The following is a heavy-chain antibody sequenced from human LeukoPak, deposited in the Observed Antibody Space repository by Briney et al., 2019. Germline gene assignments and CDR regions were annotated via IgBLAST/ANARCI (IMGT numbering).Heavy chain of an antibody. CDR2: INPNSGGT. CDR3: ARDYSSGWYDWFDS. J-gene: IGHJ5*01. Sequence: ASVKVSCKASGYTFTGYYMHWVRQAPGQGLEWMGWINPNSGGTNYAQKFQGRVTMTRDTSISTAYMELSRLRSDDTAVYYCARDYSSGWYDWFDSWGQGTLVTVSS. D-gene: IGHD6-19*01. V-gene: IGHV1-2*02. CDR1: GYTFTGYY.